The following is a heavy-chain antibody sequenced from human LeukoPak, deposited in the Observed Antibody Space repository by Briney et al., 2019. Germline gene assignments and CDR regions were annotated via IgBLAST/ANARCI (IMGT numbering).Heavy chain of an antibody. CDR3: ARGAIEYSSSSSGVDY. D-gene: IGHD6-6*01. CDR2: MNPNNGNT. J-gene: IGHJ4*02. Sequence: ASVKVSCKASGYTFTSYDINWVRQATGQGLEWMGWMNPNNGNTGYAQKFQGRVTITRNTSISTAYMELSSLRSEDTAVYYCARGAIEYSSSSSGVDYWGQGTLVTVSS. CDR1: GYTFTSYD. V-gene: IGHV1-8*03.